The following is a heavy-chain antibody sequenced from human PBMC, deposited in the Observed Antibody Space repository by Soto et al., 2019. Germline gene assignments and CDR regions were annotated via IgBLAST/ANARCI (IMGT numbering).Heavy chain of an antibody. CDR1: GYTFTSYY. V-gene: IGHV1-46*01. CDR2: INPSGGST. J-gene: IGHJ5*02. Sequence: ASVKVSCKASGYTFTSYYMHWVRQAPGQGLEWMGIINPSGGSTSYAHKFRGRVTITADESTGTAYMELSSLRSDDTAVYYCAGASDSTWYNWLDPWGQGTLVTVSS. D-gene: IGHD4-4*01. CDR3: AGASDSTWYNWLDP.